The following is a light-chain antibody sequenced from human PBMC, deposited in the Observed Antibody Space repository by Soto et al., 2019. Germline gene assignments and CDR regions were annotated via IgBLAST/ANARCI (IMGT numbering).Light chain of an antibody. CDR2: NVY. CDR1: SSDVGAYNF. J-gene: IGLJ1*01. V-gene: IGLV2-14*03. Sequence: QSALTQPASVSGSPGQSITISCTGTSSDVGAYNFVSWHQQHPGKAPTLIIYNVYDRPSGISYRFSGSKSGNTASLTISGLHGEDEADYYCSSYTSRRTYVFGTGTKVTVL. CDR3: SSYTSRRTYV.